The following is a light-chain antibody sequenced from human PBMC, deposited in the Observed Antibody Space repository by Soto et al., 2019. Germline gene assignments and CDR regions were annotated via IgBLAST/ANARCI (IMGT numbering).Light chain of an antibody. CDR1: QSVSSN. V-gene: IGKV3-15*01. CDR2: VAS. J-gene: IGKJ4*01. Sequence: EIVMTQSPATLSVSTGERATLSCRASQSVSSNLAWYQQKPGQTPKLLIYVASTRATGIAARFRGSWSGTEFTLNISCLQSEDFAVYYCQQYNVWPLTFGGRTKGKFK. CDR3: QQYNVWPLT.